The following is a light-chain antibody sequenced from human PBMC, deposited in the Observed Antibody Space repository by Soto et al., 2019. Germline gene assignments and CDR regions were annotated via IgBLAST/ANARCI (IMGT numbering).Light chain of an antibody. V-gene: IGLV2-14*01. Sequence: QSVLTQPASVSGSPGQSSTISCVSTSGDIGDYNYVSWYQQHPGKVPKVIIYDVSNRPSGVSYRFSGTKSGNTASLTVSGLQAEDEADYYCCSYTRSGTLIFGTGTKVTVL. J-gene: IGLJ1*01. CDR1: SGDIGDYNY. CDR2: DVS. CDR3: CSYTRSGTLI.